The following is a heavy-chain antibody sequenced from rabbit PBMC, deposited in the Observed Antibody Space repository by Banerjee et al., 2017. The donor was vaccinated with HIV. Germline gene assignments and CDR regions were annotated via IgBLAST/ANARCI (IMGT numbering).Heavy chain of an antibody. CDR3: ARDLAGVIGWNFGL. D-gene: IGHD4-1*01. Sequence: QEQLEESGGGLVQPGGSLKLTCTASGFTLSSYWMWWVRQAPGKGLEWIACIGAGSSHNTYYANWAKGRFTISRTSSTTVALQMTSLTAADTATYFCARDLAGVIGWNFGLWGQGTLVTVS. V-gene: IGHV1S45*01. CDR1: GFTLSSYW. CDR2: IGAGSSHNT. J-gene: IGHJ4*01.